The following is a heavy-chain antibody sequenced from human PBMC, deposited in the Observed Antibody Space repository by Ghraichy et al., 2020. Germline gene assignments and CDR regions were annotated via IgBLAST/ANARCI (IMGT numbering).Heavy chain of an antibody. CDR3: ARAGGQTSTSGGYYYYGMDV. CDR2: IKQDGSEK. J-gene: IGHJ6*02. V-gene: IGHV3-7*01. Sequence: GGSLRLSCAASGFTFSSYWMSWVRQAPGKGLEWVANIKQDGSEKYYVDSVKGRFTISRDNAKNSLYLQMNSLRAEDTAVYYCARAGGQTSTSGGYYYYGMDVWGQGTTVTVSS. D-gene: IGHD4-23*01. CDR1: GFTFSSYW.